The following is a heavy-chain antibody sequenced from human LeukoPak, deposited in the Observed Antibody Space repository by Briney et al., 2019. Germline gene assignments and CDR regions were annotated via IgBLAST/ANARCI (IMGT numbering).Heavy chain of an antibody. V-gene: IGHV3-23*01. Sequence: GGSLRLSCAASGFTFSSYAMSWVRQAPGKGLEWVSSITVSAGSTYYADSVKGRFTISRDNSKNTLYLQTNTLRAEDTAVYYCAKETPNYSSVDYWGQGTLVTVSS. CDR3: AKETPNYSSVDY. CDR1: GFTFSSYA. D-gene: IGHD6-19*01. CDR2: ITVSAGST. J-gene: IGHJ4*02.